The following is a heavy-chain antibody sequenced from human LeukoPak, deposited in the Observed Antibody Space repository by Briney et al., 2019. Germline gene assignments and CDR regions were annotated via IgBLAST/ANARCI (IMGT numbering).Heavy chain of an antibody. CDR1: GGTFSSYA. CDR3: ARSELDDILTGYLYYFDY. J-gene: IGHJ4*02. Sequence: ASVKVSCKASGGTFSSYAISWVRQAPGQGLEWMGGIIPIFGTANYAQKLQGRVTITADKSTSTTYMELSSLRSEDTAVYYCARSELDDILTGYLYYFDYWGQGTLVTVSS. D-gene: IGHD3-9*01. CDR2: IIPIFGTA. V-gene: IGHV1-69*06.